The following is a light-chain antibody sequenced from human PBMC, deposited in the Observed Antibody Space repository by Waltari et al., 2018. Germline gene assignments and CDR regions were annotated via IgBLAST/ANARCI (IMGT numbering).Light chain of an antibody. Sequence: QSVLSQPPSASGTPGPRVSISCSGSASNIGSATVTWYPHLPGTPPTLLIYRDNLRPSGGPDRFSGSKSGTSASLAISGLQSEDEADYFCTAWDSSLKGLLFGGGTRLTVL. CDR2: RDN. CDR1: ASNIGSAT. J-gene: IGLJ2*01. CDR3: TAWDSSLKGLL. V-gene: IGLV1-44*01.